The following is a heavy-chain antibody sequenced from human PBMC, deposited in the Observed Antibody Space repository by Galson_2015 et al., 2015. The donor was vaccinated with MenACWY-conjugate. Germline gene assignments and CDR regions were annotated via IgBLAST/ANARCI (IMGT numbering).Heavy chain of an antibody. Sequence: ETLSLTCTVSGYFISSGYYWGWIRQPPGKGLEWIGSIHHSGTAYYNPSLKSRVTTSVETSTNQFSLKLSYVTAADTAVYFCARDTVYDVLTGYYTDYWGQGTLVTVSS. J-gene: IGHJ4*02. CDR3: ARDTVYDVLTGYYTDY. CDR1: GYFISSGYY. V-gene: IGHV4-38-2*02. CDR2: IHHSGTA. D-gene: IGHD3-9*01.